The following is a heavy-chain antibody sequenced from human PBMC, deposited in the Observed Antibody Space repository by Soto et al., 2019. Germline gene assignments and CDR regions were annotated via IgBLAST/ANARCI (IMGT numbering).Heavy chain of an antibody. CDR1: GFTFSSYG. V-gene: IGHV3-33*01. J-gene: IGHJ4*01. CDR3: ARGAYYYDSSGYYPHFDY. Sequence: QVQLVESGGGVVQPGRSLRLSCAASGFTFSSYGMHGVRQAPGKGLEWVAVIWYDGSNKYYADSVKGRFTISRDNSKNTLSLQKNSLRDEDTAVYYCARGAYYYDSSGYYPHFDYWGQGTLVTVSS. D-gene: IGHD3-22*01. CDR2: IWYDGSNK.